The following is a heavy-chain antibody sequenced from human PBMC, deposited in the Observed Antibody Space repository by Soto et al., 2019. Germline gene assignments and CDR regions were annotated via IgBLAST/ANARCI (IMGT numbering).Heavy chain of an antibody. V-gene: IGHV6-1*01. CDR3: ARGEQYSGRIFDY. D-gene: IGHD1-26*01. J-gene: IGHJ4*01. CDR1: GDSDSSNSAG. CDR2: TYYRSKWYY. Sequence: QTLSLTCAITGDSDSSNSAGWSWVRQSPSRGLEWLGRTYYRSKWYYEYAVSVGGRITINPDTSKNQYSLQLNSVTPEDTAVYFCARGEQYSGRIFDYWGQGTLVTVSS.